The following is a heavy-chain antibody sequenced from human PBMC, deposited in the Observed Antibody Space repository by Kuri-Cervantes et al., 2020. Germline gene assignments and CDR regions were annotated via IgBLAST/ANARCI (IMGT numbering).Heavy chain of an antibody. CDR2: IIPILGIA. J-gene: IGHJ6*02. CDR3: ARGLYYYYGMDV. CDR1: GGTFSSYT. Sequence: SVKVSCKASGGTFSSYTISWVRQAPGQGLEWMGRIIPILGIANYAQKFQGRVMITADKSTSTAYMELSSLRSEDTAVYYCARGLYYYYGMDVWGQGTTVTVSS. V-gene: IGHV1-69*02.